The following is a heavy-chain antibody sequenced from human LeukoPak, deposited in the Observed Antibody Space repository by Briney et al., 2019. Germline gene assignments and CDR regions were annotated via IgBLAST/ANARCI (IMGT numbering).Heavy chain of an antibody. CDR2: ISYDGSNK. Sequence: GGSLRLSCAASGFAFSSYGMHCVRQAPGKGLEWVAVISYDGSNKYYADFVEGRFTISRDNSKNTLYLQMNSLRAEDRAVYYCAKDENLRSSGWWGYGMDVWGQGTTVTVSS. CDR1: GFAFSSYG. CDR3: AKDENLRSSGWWGYGMDV. V-gene: IGHV3-30*18. D-gene: IGHD6-19*01. J-gene: IGHJ6*02.